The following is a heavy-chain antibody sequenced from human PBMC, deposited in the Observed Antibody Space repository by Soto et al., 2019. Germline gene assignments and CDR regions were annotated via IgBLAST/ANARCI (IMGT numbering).Heavy chain of an antibody. V-gene: IGHV4-31*03. D-gene: IGHD3-22*01. CDR2: IYYSGST. CDR1: GGSIGSGSYY. CDR3: ARAGYDRDGGGYYYFDY. Sequence: PSETLSLTCTVSGGSIGSGSYYWSWIRQHPGKGLECLGYIYYSGSTYYNPSLKSRVTIPLDTSTNQFSLKLSSVTAADTAVYFGARAGYDRDGGGYYYFDYWGQGTLVTVSS. J-gene: IGHJ4*02.